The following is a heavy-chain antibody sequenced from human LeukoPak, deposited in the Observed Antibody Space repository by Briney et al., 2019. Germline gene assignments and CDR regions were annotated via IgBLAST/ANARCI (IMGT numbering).Heavy chain of an antibody. D-gene: IGHD2-15*01. CDR3: ARDKSRYCSGGSCYNYYYYGMDV. Sequence: GGSLSLSCAASGFTFSSYSMNWVRQAPGKGLEWVSSISSSSSYIYYADSVKGRFTISRDNAKNSLYLQMNSLRAEDTAVYYCARDKSRYCSGGSCYNYYYYGMDVWDQGTTVTVSS. V-gene: IGHV3-21*04. CDR2: ISSSSSYI. CDR1: GFTFSSYS. J-gene: IGHJ6*02.